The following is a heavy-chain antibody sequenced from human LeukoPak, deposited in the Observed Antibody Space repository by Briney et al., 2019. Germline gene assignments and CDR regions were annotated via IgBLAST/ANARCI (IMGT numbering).Heavy chain of an antibody. CDR3: AREGPYYDFWSGYHFDY. V-gene: IGHV1-2*06. Sequence: ASVKVSCTASGYTFTGYYMHWVRQAPGQGLEWMGRINPNSGGTNYAQKFQGRVTMTRDTSISTAYMELSRLRSDDTAVYYCAREGPYYDFWSGYHFDYWGQGTLVTVSS. CDR1: GYTFTGYY. D-gene: IGHD3-3*01. CDR2: INPNSGGT. J-gene: IGHJ4*02.